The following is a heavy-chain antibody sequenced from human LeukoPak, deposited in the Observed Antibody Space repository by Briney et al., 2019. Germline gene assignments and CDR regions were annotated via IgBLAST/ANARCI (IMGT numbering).Heavy chain of an antibody. Sequence: GSSVKVSCKASGYTFTYRYLHWVRQAPGQALEWMGWITPFNGNTNYAQKFQDRVTITRDRSMSTAYMELSSLRSEDTAMYYCAMGFLASTAADFDPPPAHAFDIWGQGTMVTVSS. CDR3: AMGFLASTAADFDPPPAHAFDI. D-gene: IGHD6-13*01. J-gene: IGHJ3*02. CDR1: GYTFTYRY. CDR2: ITPFNGNT. V-gene: IGHV1-45*02.